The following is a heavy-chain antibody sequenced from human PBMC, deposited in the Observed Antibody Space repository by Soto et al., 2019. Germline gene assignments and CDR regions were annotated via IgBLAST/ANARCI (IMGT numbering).Heavy chain of an antibody. V-gene: IGHV4-59*01. Sequence: KPSETLSLTCTVSGGSISSYYWNWIRQSPGKGLEWIGYIYPSGSTHYNPSLQNRVTISIDTSKNQVSLKVNSVTAADTAVYYCARDHPHSYGVYYFDYWGQGTPVTVSS. CDR2: IYPSGST. D-gene: IGHD5-18*01. CDR1: GGSISSYY. J-gene: IGHJ4*02. CDR3: ARDHPHSYGVYYFDY.